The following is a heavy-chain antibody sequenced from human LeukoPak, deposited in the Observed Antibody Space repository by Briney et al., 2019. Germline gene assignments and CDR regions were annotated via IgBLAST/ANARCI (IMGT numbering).Heavy chain of an antibody. Sequence: ASVKVSCKASGYSFTGYDINWVRQATGQGLEWMGWMNPNSGNTDYAQKFQGRVAMTRNTSISTAYMELSSLRSEDTAVYYCARVVVYWSAGSCYFWSDRWGQGTLVTVSS. CDR2: MNPNSGNT. CDR1: GYSFTGYD. V-gene: IGHV1-8*01. CDR3: ARVVVYWSAGSCYFWSDR. J-gene: IGHJ5*02. D-gene: IGHD2-15*01.